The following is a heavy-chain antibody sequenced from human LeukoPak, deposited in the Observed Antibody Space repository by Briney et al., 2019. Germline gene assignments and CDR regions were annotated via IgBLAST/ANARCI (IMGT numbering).Heavy chain of an antibody. CDR2: INHSGST. Sequence: SETLSLTCAVYGGSFSGYYWSWIRQPPGKGLEWIGEINHSGSTNYNPSLKSRVTISADTSKNQFSLKLSSVTAADTAVYYCARWVTSLNAFDIWGQGTMVTVSS. CDR1: GGSFSGYY. CDR3: ARWVTSLNAFDI. J-gene: IGHJ3*02. D-gene: IGHD2-2*01. V-gene: IGHV4-34*01.